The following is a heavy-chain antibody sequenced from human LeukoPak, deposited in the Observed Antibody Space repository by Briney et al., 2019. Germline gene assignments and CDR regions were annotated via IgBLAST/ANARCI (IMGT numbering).Heavy chain of an antibody. CDR3: ARTSSGWREDAFDI. CDR2: IYTSGST. CDR1: GGSISSYY. Sequence: QASETLSLTCTVSGGSISSYYWSWIRQPPGRGLEWIGYIYTSGSTNHNPSLKSRVTISVDTSKNQFSLKLSSVTAADTAVYYCARTSSGWREDAFDIWGQGTMVTVSS. V-gene: IGHV4-4*09. D-gene: IGHD6-19*01. J-gene: IGHJ3*02.